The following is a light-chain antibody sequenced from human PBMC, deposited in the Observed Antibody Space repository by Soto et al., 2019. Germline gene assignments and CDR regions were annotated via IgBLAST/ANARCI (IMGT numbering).Light chain of an antibody. V-gene: IGKV3-20*01. Sequence: EIVLTQSPGTLSLSPGERATLSCRASQSVSSSYLAWYQQKPGQAPRLLIYGASSRATGIPDRFSGSGSGTDFTLTISRLEPEDFAVYYCQQYGYLVTFGGGTKV. CDR3: QQYGYLVT. CDR1: QSVSSSY. J-gene: IGKJ4*01. CDR2: GAS.